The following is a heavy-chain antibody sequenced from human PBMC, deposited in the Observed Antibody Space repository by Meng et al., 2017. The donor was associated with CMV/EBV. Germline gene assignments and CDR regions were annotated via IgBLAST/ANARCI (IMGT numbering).Heavy chain of an antibody. CDR3: ARDAISGGYCSGGSCSYYYYGMDV. CDR2: IYYSGST. J-gene: IGHJ6*02. CDR1: GGSISSSSYY. Sequence: GSLRLSCPVSGGSISSSSYYWGWIRQPPGKGLEWIGSIYYSGSTYYNPSLKSRVTISVDTSKNQFSLKLSSVTAADTAVYYCARDAISGGYCSGGSCSYYYYGMDVWGQGTTVTVSS. D-gene: IGHD2-15*01. V-gene: IGHV4-39*07.